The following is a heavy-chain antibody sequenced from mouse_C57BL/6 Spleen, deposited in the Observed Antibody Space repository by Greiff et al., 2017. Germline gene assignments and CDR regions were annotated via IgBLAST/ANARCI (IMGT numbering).Heavy chain of an antibody. CDR3: ARSGRGNLYYFDY. Sequence: QVQLKESGPELVKPGASVKISCKASGYAFSSSWMNWVKQRPGKGLEWIGRIYPGDGDTNYNGKFKGKATLTAAKSSSTAYMQLSSLTSEDSAVYFCARSGRGNLYYFDYWGQGTTLTVSS. J-gene: IGHJ2*01. D-gene: IGHD2-1*01. CDR2: IYPGDGDT. V-gene: IGHV1-82*01. CDR1: GYAFSSSW.